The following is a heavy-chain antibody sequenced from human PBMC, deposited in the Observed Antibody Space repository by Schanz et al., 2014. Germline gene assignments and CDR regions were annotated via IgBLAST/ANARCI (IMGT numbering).Heavy chain of an antibody. Sequence: EVQLLESGGGLVQPGGSLRLSCAASGFTFSIYGMSWVRQAPGKGLEWVSSISSSSMYIYQADSMRGRFTISRDNAKTSLFRQVNTVGAEDRSVFFGARDYESDLYPPRHDAFDVWGQGTVVTVSS. V-gene: IGHV3-21*01. J-gene: IGHJ3*01. CDR3: ARDYESDLYPPRHDAFDV. CDR2: ISSSSMYI. D-gene: IGHD3-22*01. CDR1: GFTFSIYG.